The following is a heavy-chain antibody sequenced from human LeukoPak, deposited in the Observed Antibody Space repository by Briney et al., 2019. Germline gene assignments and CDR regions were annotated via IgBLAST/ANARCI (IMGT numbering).Heavy chain of an antibody. CDR3: ARVRRGSNFDY. CDR1: GYSISSGYY. D-gene: IGHD2/OR15-2a*01. J-gene: IGHJ4*02. Sequence: SETLSLTCTVSGYSISSGYYWGWIRQPPGKGLEWIGSIYHSGSTYYNPSLKSRVTISVDTSKNQFSLKLSSVTAADTAVYYCARVRRGSNFDYWGQGTLVTASS. V-gene: IGHV4-38-2*02. CDR2: IYHSGST.